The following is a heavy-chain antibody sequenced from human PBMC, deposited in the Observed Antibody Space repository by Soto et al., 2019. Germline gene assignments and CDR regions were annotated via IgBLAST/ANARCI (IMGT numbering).Heavy chain of an antibody. Sequence: QVQLVESGGGVVQPGRSLRLSCAASGFTFSSYGMHWVRQAPGKGLEWVAVIWYDGSNKYYADSVKGRFTISRDNSKNTLYLQMNSLRAEDTAVYYCARDLTTDPYYYYYGMEVWGQGTTVTVSS. CDR1: GFTFSSYG. J-gene: IGHJ6*02. D-gene: IGHD3-22*01. V-gene: IGHV3-33*01. CDR3: ARDLTTDPYYYYYGMEV. CDR2: IWYDGSNK.